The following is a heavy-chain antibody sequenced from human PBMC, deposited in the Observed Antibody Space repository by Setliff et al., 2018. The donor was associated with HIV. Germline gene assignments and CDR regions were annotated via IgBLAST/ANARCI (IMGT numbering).Heavy chain of an antibody. CDR2: IFHTGSS. CDR3: ASLTDYGGDSGGH. CDR1: GGSMSNYY. D-gene: IGHD4-17*01. V-gene: IGHV4-59*01. J-gene: IGHJ4*02. Sequence: SETLSLTCSVSGGSMSNYYWSWVRQPPGKGLEWMGDIFHTGSSTYNPSLKSRVSLSVDTSKNQFSLRLSAVTAADTAVYYCASLTDYGGDSGGHWGQGTLVTVSS.